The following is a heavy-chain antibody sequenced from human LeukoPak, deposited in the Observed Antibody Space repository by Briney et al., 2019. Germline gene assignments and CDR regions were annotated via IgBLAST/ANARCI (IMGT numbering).Heavy chain of an antibody. CDR3: ARRIVGPTIGVDY. CDR1: GYNFTNYW. D-gene: IGHD1-26*01. Sequence: PGESLQISCQGSGYNFTNYWIGWVRQMPGKGLEWMGIIYPDDSDTRYGPSFEGQVTISADKSITTTYLQWSSLKTSDTAMYYCARRIVGPTIGVDYWGQGTLVTVSS. V-gene: IGHV5-51*01. CDR2: IYPDDSDT. J-gene: IGHJ4*02.